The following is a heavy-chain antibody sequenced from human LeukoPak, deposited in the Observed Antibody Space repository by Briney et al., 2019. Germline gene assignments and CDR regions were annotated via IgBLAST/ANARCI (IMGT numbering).Heavy chain of an antibody. V-gene: IGHV3-48*01. J-gene: IGHJ4*02. CDR3: ARDRGRTILGVVTTFFDY. CDR1: GFTFSSCS. Sequence: GGSLRLSCAASGFTFSSCSMNWVRQAPGKGLEWVSYISSSSSTIYYADSVKGRFAISRDNAKNSLYLQMNSLRAEDTAVYYCARDRGRTILGVVTTFFDYWGQGTLVTVSS. CDR2: ISSSSSTI. D-gene: IGHD3-3*01.